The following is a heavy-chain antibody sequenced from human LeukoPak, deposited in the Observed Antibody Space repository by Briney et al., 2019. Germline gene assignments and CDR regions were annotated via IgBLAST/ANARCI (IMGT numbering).Heavy chain of an antibody. V-gene: IGHV3-11*04. CDR2: ISSSSSYI. CDR3: ARDLPNYYGSGSTFDY. D-gene: IGHD3-10*01. J-gene: IGHJ4*02. CDR1: GFTFSDYY. Sequence: GGSLRLSCAASGFTFSDYYMSWIRQAPGKGLEWVSYISSSSSYIYYADSVKGRFTISRDNAKNSLYLQMNSLRAEDTAVYYCARDLPNYYGSGSTFDYWGQGTLVTVSS.